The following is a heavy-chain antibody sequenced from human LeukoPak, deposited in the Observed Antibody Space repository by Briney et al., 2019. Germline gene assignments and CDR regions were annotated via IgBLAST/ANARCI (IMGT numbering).Heavy chain of an antibody. Sequence: HWASVKVSCKASGYTFSDYYIHWVRQAPAQGFEWMGWITHPTGIRKCAQKFEGRVTLTSDTSISTVYLELNNLTPEDTAVYFCVSWAGGHSDVASFDYWGQGTLVTISS. J-gene: IGHJ4*02. CDR2: ITHPTGIR. D-gene: IGHD2-21*01. V-gene: IGHV1-2*02. CDR1: GYTFSDYY. CDR3: VSWAGGHSDVASFDY.